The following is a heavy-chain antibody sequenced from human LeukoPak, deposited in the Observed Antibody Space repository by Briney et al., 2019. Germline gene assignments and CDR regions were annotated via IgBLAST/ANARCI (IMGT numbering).Heavy chain of an antibody. J-gene: IGHJ3*02. V-gene: IGHV3-30*04. Sequence: GGSLRLSCAASGFTFSSYAMHWVSQARGKGLEWVAVISYDGSNKYYADSVKGRFTISRDNSKNTLYLQMNSLRAEDTAVYYCARVDQGDDAFDIWGQGPMVTVSS. D-gene: IGHD2-2*01. CDR2: ISYDGSNK. CDR1: GFTFSSYA. CDR3: ARVDQGDDAFDI.